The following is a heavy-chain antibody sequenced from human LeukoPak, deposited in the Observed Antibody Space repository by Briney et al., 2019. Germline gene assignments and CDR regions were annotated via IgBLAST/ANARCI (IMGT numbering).Heavy chain of an antibody. J-gene: IGHJ4*02. Sequence: PGGSLRLSCAASGFTFSSYAISWVRQAPGKGLEWVSGISDSGDTTYYADCVKGRFTISRDNSKNRLYLQMNSLRAEDTAVYYCAKEDKYGTYRYNLFDYWGQGTLVTVSS. V-gene: IGHV3-23*01. D-gene: IGHD3-16*02. CDR3: AKEDKYGTYRYNLFDY. CDR2: ISDSGDTT. CDR1: GFTFSSYA.